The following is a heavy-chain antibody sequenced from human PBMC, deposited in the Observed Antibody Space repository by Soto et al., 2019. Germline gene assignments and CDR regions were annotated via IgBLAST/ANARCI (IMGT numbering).Heavy chain of an antibody. CDR1: GGSISSSSYY. CDR3: ARHNILGEYSSSSSPTYYYYGMDV. V-gene: IGHV4-39*01. D-gene: IGHD6-6*01. Sequence: KPSETLSLTCTVSGGSISSSSYYWGWIRQPPGKGLEWIGSIYYSGSTYYNPSLKSRVTISVDTSKTQFSLKLSSVTAADTAVYYCARHNILGEYSSSSSPTYYYYGMDVWGQGTTVTVSS. CDR2: IYYSGST. J-gene: IGHJ6*02.